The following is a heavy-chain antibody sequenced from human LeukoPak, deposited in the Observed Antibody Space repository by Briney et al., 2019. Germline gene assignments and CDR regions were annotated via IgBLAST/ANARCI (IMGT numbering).Heavy chain of an antibody. CDR3: ASWRSVAGAFDI. CDR2: IDPSDSYT. V-gene: IGHV5-10-1*01. CDR1: GYSFTSYW. J-gene: IGHJ3*02. Sequence: GESLKLSCKGSGYSFTSYWISWARQMPGKGLEWMGRIDPSDSYTNYSPSFQGHVTISADKSISTAYLQWSSLKASDTAMYYCASWRSVAGAFDIWGQGTMVTVSS. D-gene: IGHD2-15*01.